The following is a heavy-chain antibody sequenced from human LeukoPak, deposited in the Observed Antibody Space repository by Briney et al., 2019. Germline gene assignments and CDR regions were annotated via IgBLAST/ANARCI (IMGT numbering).Heavy chain of an antibody. D-gene: IGHD3-16*02. CDR3: ATVWYDYVWGSYRYNYY. CDR2: FDPEDGET. CDR1: GYTLTELS. Sequence: ASVRVSCKVSGYTLTELSMHWVRQAPGKGLEWMGGFDPEDGETIYAQKFQGRVTMTEDTSTDTAYMELSSLRSEDTAVYYCATVWYDYVWGSYRYNYYGGQGTLVTVSS. J-gene: IGHJ4*02. V-gene: IGHV1-24*01.